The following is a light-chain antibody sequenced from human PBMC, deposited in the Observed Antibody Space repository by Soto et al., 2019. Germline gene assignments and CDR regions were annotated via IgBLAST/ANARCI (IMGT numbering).Light chain of an antibody. CDR3: QVWDSGSDPYV. J-gene: IGLJ1*01. V-gene: IGLV3-21*04. CDR2: YDS. Sequence: SYELTQPPSVSVAPGKTATITCGGNNIGSKSVHWYQQKPGQAPVLVIYYDSDRPSGIPERFSGSNSGNTATLTISRVEAGDEADDYCQVWDSGSDPYVFGTGTKLTVL. CDR1: NIGSKS.